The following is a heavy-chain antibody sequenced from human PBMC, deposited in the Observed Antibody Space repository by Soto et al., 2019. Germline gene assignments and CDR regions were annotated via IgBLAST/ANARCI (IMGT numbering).Heavy chain of an antibody. V-gene: IGHV3-23*01. Sequence: GGSLRLSCEGSGFTFSSYALSWVRLRPGRGLEWVAWISGSGTGTNSADSVKGRFTITRDNSKTTVYLQMNSLTVEDTAVYYYAKERTGSNHYYGMDVWGQGTTVTVSS. CDR2: ISGSGTGT. CDR3: AKERTGSNHYYGMDV. J-gene: IGHJ6*02. D-gene: IGHD1-26*01. CDR1: GFTFSSYA.